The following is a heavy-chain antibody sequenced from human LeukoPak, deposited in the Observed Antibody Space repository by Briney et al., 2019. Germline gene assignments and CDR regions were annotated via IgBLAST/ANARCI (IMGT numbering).Heavy chain of an antibody. CDR3: AKDQGYSSSWYVNYGMDV. CDR1: GSPSISNS. Sequence: GALRSPLAASGSPSISNSLNGVGRPPGRGREWFSAFIGSGGSTYYADSVKGRFTISRDNSKNTLYLQMNSLRAEDTAVYYCAKDQGYSSSWYVNYGMDVWGQGTTVTVSS. D-gene: IGHD6-13*01. CDR2: FIGSGGST. V-gene: IGHV3-23*01. J-gene: IGHJ6*02.